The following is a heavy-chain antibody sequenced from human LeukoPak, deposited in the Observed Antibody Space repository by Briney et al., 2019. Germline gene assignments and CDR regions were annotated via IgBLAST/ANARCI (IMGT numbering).Heavy chain of an antibody. V-gene: IGHV3-48*03. D-gene: IGHD6-19*01. CDR1: GFTFSNYE. Sequence: GGSLRLSCTASGFTFSNYEMIWVRQAPGKGLEWVSYITGGSTTKNYADSVKGRFTISRENAKNSLYLQMNSLIAEDTAIYYCARDGDIAVATAPYYFDYWGQGILVTVSS. J-gene: IGHJ4*02. CDR2: ITGGSTTK. CDR3: ARDGDIAVATAPYYFDY.